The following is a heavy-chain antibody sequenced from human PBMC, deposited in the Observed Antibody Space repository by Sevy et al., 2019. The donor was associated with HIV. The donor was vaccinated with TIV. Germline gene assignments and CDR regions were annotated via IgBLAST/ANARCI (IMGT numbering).Heavy chain of an antibody. CDR3: AKEGYYYDSRYTDWFDP. Sequence: GGSLRLSCAASGFNFSPYAMHWVRQGPGKGLEWVATVSSDGTTRSYVDSIKGRFSLSRDNSKKTLYLQMNNLTPEDTAVYYCAKEGYYYDSRYTDWFDPWGPGALVTVSS. CDR2: VSSDGTTR. V-gene: IGHV3-30*04. J-gene: IGHJ5*02. CDR1: GFNFSPYA. D-gene: IGHD3-22*01.